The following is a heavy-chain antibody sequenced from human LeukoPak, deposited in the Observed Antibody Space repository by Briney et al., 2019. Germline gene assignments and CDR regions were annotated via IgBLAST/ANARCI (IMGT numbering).Heavy chain of an antibody. CDR1: GFTFSSYG. CDR2: IWYDGSNK. CDR3: ARRREGFGEIEYYFDY. V-gene: IGHV3-33*03. D-gene: IGHD3-3*01. J-gene: IGHJ4*02. Sequence: GGSLRLSCAASGFTFSSYGMHWVRQAPGKGLEWVAVIWYDGSNKYYADSVKGRLTISRDNAKNSLYLQMNSLRAEDTAVYYCARRREGFGEIEYYFDYWGQGTLVTVSS.